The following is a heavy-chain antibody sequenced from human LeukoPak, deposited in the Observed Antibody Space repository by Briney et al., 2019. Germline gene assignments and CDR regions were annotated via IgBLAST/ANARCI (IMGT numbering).Heavy chain of an antibody. CDR1: GFTVSSSY. V-gene: IGHV3-66*02. J-gene: IGHJ4*02. CDR2: IYGGGGT. Sequence: GKSLRLSCTASGFTVSSSYMTGVRQAPGKGLEWVSVIYGGGGTYYADSVKGRFTISRDNSNNTLYLQMNSLRAEDTAVYYCTRDQDKAYWGQGTLVTVSS. CDR3: TRDQDKAY.